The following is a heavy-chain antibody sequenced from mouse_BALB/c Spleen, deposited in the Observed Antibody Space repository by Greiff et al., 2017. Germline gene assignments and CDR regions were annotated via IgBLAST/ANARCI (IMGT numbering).Heavy chain of an antibody. CDR1: GYAFTNYL. V-gene: IGHV1-54*01. J-gene: IGHJ3*01. CDR2: IYPGSGGT. D-gene: IGHD3-2*01. CDR3: ARSGETARAWFAY. Sequence: QVQLQQSGAELVRPGTSVKVSCKASGYAFTNYLIEWVQQRPGQGLEWIGVIYPGSGGTNYNEKFKGKATLTADKSSSTAYMQLSSLTSDDSAVYFCARSGETARAWFAYWGQGTLVTVSA.